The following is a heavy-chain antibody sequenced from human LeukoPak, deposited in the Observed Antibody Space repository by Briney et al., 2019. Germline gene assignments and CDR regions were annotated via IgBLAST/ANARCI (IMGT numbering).Heavy chain of an antibody. J-gene: IGHJ4*02. V-gene: IGHV3-23*01. CDR3: AKDVTIVVVTYFDY. CDR2: ISGSGGST. D-gene: IGHD2-21*02. CDR1: EFTFRSYA. Sequence: GGSLRLSCAASEFTFRSYAMSWFRRAQGKGLKWVSAISGSGGSTYYADSVKGRFTISRDNSKNTLYLQMNSLRAEDTAVYYCAKDVTIVVVTYFDYWGQGTLVTVSS.